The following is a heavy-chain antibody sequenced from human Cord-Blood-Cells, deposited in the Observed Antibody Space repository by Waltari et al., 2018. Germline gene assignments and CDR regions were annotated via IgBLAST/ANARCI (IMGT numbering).Heavy chain of an antibody. D-gene: IGHD4-4*01. J-gene: IGHJ6*02. Sequence: QVQLQESGPGLVKPSQTLSLTCTVSGGSISSGGYYWSWIRQHPGKGLEWIGYIYYSGSTDYNPSLKSRVTISVDTSKNPFSLKLSSVTAADTAVYYCARDYSNRRYYYYGMDVWGQGTTVTVSS. CDR3: ARDYSNRRYYYYGMDV. CDR1: GGSISSGGYY. V-gene: IGHV4-31*03. CDR2: IYYSGST.